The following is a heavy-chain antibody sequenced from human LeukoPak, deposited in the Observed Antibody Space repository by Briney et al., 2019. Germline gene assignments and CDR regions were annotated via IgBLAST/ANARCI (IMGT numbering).Heavy chain of an antibody. CDR1: GYTFTGYY. CDR3: ARDRWGSGYDPSYFDY. D-gene: IGHD5-12*01. CDR2: INPNSGGT. Sequence: ASVKVSCKASGYTFTGYYMHLVRQAPGQGLEWMGWINPNSGGTNYAQKFQGRVTMTRDTSISTAYMELSRLRSDDTAVYYCARDRWGSGYDPSYFDYWGQGTLVTVSS. V-gene: IGHV1-2*02. J-gene: IGHJ4*02.